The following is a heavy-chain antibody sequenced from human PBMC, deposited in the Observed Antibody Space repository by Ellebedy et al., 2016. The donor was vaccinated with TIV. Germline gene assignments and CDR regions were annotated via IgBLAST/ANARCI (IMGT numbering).Heavy chain of an antibody. V-gene: IGHV1-3*01. CDR2: VNAGNGNT. J-gene: IGHJ4*02. Sequence: AASVKVSYKASGYTFTSYSMHWVRQAPGQRLEWVGWVNAGNGNTKYSQKFQGRVTITRDTSASTAYMELSSLRSEDTAVYYCAKDLRAYSGSGSYYNLDYWGQGTLVTVYS. D-gene: IGHD3-10*01. CDR1: GYTFTSYS. CDR3: AKDLRAYSGSGSYYNLDY.